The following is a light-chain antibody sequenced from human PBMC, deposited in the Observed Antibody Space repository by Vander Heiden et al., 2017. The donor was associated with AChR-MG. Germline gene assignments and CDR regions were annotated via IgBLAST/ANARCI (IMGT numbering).Light chain of an antibody. Sequence: DIVLTQSPATLSLSPGERATLSCRASHSVSTYSAWFQQKPGQAPRLLIYDASNRASGIPARFSGSGSGADLTLTISSLEPEDFAVYYCQQRTSWPWTFGQGTKVEIK. V-gene: IGKV3-11*01. J-gene: IGKJ1*01. CDR2: DAS. CDR3: QQRTSWPWT. CDR1: HSVSTY.